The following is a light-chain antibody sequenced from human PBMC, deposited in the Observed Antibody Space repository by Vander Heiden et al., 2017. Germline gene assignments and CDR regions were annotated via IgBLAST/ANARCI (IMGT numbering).Light chain of an antibody. CDR3: QQYRTSPVT. J-gene: IGKJ5*01. CDR1: QSVNTNF. CDR2: GAS. V-gene: IGKV3-20*01. Sequence: EIVLTQSPDTLSLSPGERATLSCRASQSVNTNFLAWYQQKPGQAPRLLMSGASTRATGVPDRFSGSGSGTDFTLIISRLESEDCAVYFCQQYRTSPVTFGQGTRLELK.